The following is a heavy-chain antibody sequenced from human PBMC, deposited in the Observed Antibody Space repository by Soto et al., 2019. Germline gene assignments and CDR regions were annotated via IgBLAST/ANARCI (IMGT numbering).Heavy chain of an antibody. D-gene: IGHD6-13*01. CDR2: ISGSGGST. J-gene: IGHJ5*02. CDR3: PKDREPSTWFGCFDT. V-gene: IGHV3-23*01. CDR1: GFTFSSYA. Sequence: GGSLRLSCAASGFTFSSYAMSWVRQAPGKGLEWVSAISGSGGSTYYADPVKGRFTISRDNSKNTLYLQMNSLRAEDTAVYYCPKDREPSTWFGCFDTWGQGTLVTVSS.